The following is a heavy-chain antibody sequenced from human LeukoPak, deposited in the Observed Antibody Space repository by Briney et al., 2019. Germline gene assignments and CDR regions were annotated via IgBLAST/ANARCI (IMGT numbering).Heavy chain of an antibody. V-gene: IGHV3-48*03. Sequence: GGSLRLSCAASGFTFSSYEMHWVRQAPGKGLEWVSYISSSGSTIYYADSVKGRFTISRDNAKNSLYLQMNSLRAEDTAVYYCASLDYYYYYGMDVWGQGTTVTVSS. CDR1: GFTFSSYE. CDR2: ISSSGSTI. CDR3: ASLDYYYYYGMDV. J-gene: IGHJ6*02.